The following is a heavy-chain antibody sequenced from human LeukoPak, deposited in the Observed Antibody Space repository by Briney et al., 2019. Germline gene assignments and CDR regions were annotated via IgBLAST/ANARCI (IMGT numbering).Heavy chain of an antibody. J-gene: IGHJ3*01. Sequence: ASLKVSCEGSGYMFDVFYMHWVRQGPRQGLEWMGWIDPNNGETVYAQEFQGRVTMTRDTSIARAYMELTSLTFDDSAVYYCVTSGGLPSNTLSVWGQGTKVTVSS. D-gene: IGHD2-15*01. V-gene: IGHV1-2*02. CDR1: GYMFDVFY. CDR3: VTSGGLPSNTLSV. CDR2: IDPNNGET.